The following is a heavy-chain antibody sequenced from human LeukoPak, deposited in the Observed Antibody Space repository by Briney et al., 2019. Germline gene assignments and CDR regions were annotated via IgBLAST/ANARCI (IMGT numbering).Heavy chain of an antibody. V-gene: IGHV3-43*02. CDR2: ISGDGGST. Sequence: GGSLRLSCAASGFTFDDYAMHWVRQAPGKGLEWVSLISGDGGSTYYADSVKGRFTISRDNSKNSLYLQMNTLRTEDTALYYCAEDMVFNWNELIDFWGQGTLVTVSS. D-gene: IGHD1-1*01. CDR3: AEDMVFNWNELIDF. J-gene: IGHJ4*02. CDR1: GFTFDDYA.